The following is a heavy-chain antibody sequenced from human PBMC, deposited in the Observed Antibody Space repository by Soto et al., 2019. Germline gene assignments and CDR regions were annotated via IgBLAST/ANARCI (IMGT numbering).Heavy chain of an antibody. CDR2: ISSSSSTI. CDR1: GFTFSSYS. D-gene: IGHD6-13*01. CDR3: ASTRIAAAGNNWFDP. J-gene: IGHJ5*02. V-gene: IGHV3-48*01. Sequence: LRLSCAASGFTFSSYSMNWVRQAPGKGLEWVSYISSSSSTIYYADSVKGRFTISRDNAKNSLYLQMNSLRAEDTAVYYCASTRIAAAGNNWFDPWGQGTLVTVSS.